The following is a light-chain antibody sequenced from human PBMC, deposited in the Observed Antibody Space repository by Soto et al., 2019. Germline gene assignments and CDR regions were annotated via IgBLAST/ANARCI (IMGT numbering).Light chain of an antibody. V-gene: IGLV1-40*01. Sequence: QSVLTQPPSVSGAPGHRVTISCTGSSSNIGAGYDVHWYQQRPGTAPKLLIFGNINRPSGVPDRFSGYKSGTAASLAITGLPAEDEGDYYCQSYDSTLSARYVFGTGTKLTVL. CDR1: SSNIGAGYD. J-gene: IGLJ1*01. CDR2: GNI. CDR3: QSYDSTLSARYV.